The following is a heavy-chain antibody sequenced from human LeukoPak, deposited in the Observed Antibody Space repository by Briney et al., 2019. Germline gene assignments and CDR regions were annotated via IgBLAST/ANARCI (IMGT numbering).Heavy chain of an antibody. V-gene: IGHV1-3*01. CDR1: GYTFTSYA. Sequence: GASVKVSCKASGYTFTSYAMHWVRQAPGQRLEWMGWINAGNGNTKYSQKFQGRVTITRDTSASTAYMELSSLRSEDTAVYYCVREDIVNINWFDPWGQGTLVTVSS. J-gene: IGHJ5*02. CDR2: INAGNGNT. D-gene: IGHD2-15*01. CDR3: VREDIVNINWFDP.